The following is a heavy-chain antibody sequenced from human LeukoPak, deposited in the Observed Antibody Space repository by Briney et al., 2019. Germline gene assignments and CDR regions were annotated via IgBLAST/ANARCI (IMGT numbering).Heavy chain of an antibody. CDR2: ISSSGSTI. D-gene: IGHD3-9*01. CDR1: GFTFSDYY. V-gene: IGHV3-11*04. CDR3: ASLADYDILTGYY. J-gene: IGHJ4*02. Sequence: PGGSLRLSCAATGFTFSDYYMSLIRQAPGKGLEWVSYISSSGSTIYYADSVKGRFTISRDNAKNSLYLQMNSLRAEDTAVYYCASLADYDILTGYYWGQGTLVTVSS.